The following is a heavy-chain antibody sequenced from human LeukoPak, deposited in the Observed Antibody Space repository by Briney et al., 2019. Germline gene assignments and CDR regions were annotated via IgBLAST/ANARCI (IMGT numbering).Heavy chain of an antibody. D-gene: IGHD1-14*01. V-gene: IGHV4-39*01. J-gene: IGHJ5*02. CDR1: GGPISRSSYS. Sequence: PSETLSLTCTVSGGPISRSSYSWGWVRQPPGKGLEWIGSMLNCGTAYYNSSLKSRVTISVDTSKNQFSLKLNSVTATDTAIYYCARHRRGSGSKWFDPWGQGTLVSVSS. CDR2: MLNCGTA. CDR3: ARHRRGSGSKWFDP.